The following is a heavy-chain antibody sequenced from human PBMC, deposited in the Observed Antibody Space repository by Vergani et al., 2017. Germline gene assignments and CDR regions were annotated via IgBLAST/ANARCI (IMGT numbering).Heavy chain of an antibody. D-gene: IGHD6-13*01. CDR2: IIPIFGTA. J-gene: IGHJ6*03. CDR1: GGTFSSYA. Sequence: QVQLVQSGAEVKKPGSSVKVSCKASGGTFSSYAISWVRQAPGQGLEWMGGIIPIFGTANYAQKFQGRVTITADEATSPAYMELGSLRSEYTAVYYCALVSSSTNYYYYYIDVWGKGTTVTVSS. V-gene: IGHV1-69*01. CDR3: ALVSSSTNYYYYYIDV.